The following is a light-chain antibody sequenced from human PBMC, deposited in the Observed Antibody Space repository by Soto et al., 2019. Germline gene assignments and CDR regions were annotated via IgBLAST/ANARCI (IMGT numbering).Light chain of an antibody. Sequence: QSALTQPASVSGSPGQSIAISCTGSSSDIGIYKYVSWYQQHPGKVPKLIIYEVTNLPSGVSNRFSGSKSGNTASLTISGLQAEDEADYYCSSYTTSSTRVFGPGTKVTVL. CDR3: SSYTTSSTRV. CDR1: SSDIGIYKY. V-gene: IGLV2-14*01. CDR2: EVT. J-gene: IGLJ1*01.